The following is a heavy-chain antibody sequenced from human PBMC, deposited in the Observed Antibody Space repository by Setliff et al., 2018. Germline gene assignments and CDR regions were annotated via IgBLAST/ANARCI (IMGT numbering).Heavy chain of an antibody. D-gene: IGHD2-2*01. CDR2: IYHSGST. Sequence: SETLSLTCTVSGGSISGYHWSWIRQAPGKGLEWIGSIYHSGSTYFNPSLKSRVTISVDTSKNQFSLKLNSVTAADTTVYYCARAVPRGATPDYWYFDLWGRGTLVTVSS. CDR1: GGSISGYH. J-gene: IGHJ2*01. CDR3: ARAVPRGATPDYWYFDL. V-gene: IGHV4-39*07.